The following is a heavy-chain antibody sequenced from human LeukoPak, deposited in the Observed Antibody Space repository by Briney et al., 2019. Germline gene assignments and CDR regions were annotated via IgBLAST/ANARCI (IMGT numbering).Heavy chain of an antibody. CDR2: ISYDGSNK. CDR3: AKLFDSSGYYGDDAFDI. J-gene: IGHJ3*02. Sequence: PGGSLRLSCAASGLTFSSYGMHWVRQAPGKGLEWVAVISYDGSNKYYADSVKGRFTISRDNSKNTLYLQMNSLRAEDTAVYYCAKLFDSSGYYGDDAFDIWGQGTMVTVSS. V-gene: IGHV3-30*18. CDR1: GLTFSSYG. D-gene: IGHD3-22*01.